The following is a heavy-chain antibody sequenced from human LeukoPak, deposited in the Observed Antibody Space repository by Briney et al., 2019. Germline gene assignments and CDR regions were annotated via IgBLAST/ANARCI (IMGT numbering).Heavy chain of an antibody. V-gene: IGHV1-46*01. D-gene: IGHD3-10*01. CDR3: FAYYYGSGSSY. Sequence: ASVKVSCKASGYTFTSYYMHWVRQAPGQGLEWMGIINPSGSSTSYAQKFQGRVTMTRDTSTSTVYMELSSLRSEDTAVYYCFAYYYGSGSSYWGQGTLVTVSS. J-gene: IGHJ4*02. CDR1: GYTFTSYY. CDR2: INPSGSST.